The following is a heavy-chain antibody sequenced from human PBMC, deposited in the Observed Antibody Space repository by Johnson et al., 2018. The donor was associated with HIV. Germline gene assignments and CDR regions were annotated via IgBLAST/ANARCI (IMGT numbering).Heavy chain of an antibody. CDR3: TTDLELAGLWFGELWDDAFDI. CDR2: ISGSGGST. V-gene: IGHV3-23*04. Sequence: VQLVESGGGLVKPGGSLRISCSGSGLTLRNAWMTWVRQAPGKGLEWVSAISGSGGSTYYADSVKGRFTISRDNSKNTLYLQMNSLRAEDTAVYYCTTDLELAGLWFGELWDDAFDIWGQGTMVTVSS. CDR1: GLTLRNAW. D-gene: IGHD3-10*01. J-gene: IGHJ3*02.